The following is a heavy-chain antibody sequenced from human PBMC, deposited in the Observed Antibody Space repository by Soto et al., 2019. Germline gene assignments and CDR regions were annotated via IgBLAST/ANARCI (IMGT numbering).Heavy chain of an antibody. D-gene: IGHD2-21*02. CDR2: IIPMFGTP. V-gene: IGHV1-69*01. CDR1: GGTFSKYA. Sequence: QVQLVQSGAELKKPGSSVKVSCKASGGTFSKYAISWVRQAPGQGLEWLGGIIPMFGTPNYAQKFQGRVTISADESTTTAYMALSSLRSAATAVYFCARPLLDRNFSHGLAVWGQGITVTVSS. J-gene: IGHJ6*02. CDR3: ARPLLDRNFSHGLAV.